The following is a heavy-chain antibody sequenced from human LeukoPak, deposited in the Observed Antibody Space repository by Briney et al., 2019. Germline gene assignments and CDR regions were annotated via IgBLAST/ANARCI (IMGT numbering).Heavy chain of an antibody. V-gene: IGHV4-59*12. CDR3: ARRDDILTGSPFDY. CDR2: IYYSGST. CDR1: GGSISSYY. D-gene: IGHD3-9*01. Sequence: SETLSLTCTVSGGSISSYYWSWIRQPPGKGLEWIGYIYYSGSTNYNPSLKSRVTISVDTSKNQFSLKLSSVTAADTAVYYCARRDDILTGSPFDYWGQGTLVTVSS. J-gene: IGHJ4*02.